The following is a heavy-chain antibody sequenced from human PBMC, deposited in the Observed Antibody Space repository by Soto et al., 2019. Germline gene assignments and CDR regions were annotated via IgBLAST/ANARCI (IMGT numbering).Heavy chain of an antibody. CDR2: INSVSGGT. J-gene: IGHJ4*02. Sequence: ASVKVSCKASGNTHTIYFIHWLRQARGQGLEWMGWINSVSGGTNYAHKFQGRVTMTRDTSTTTAFMELSAITSDDKDLYFCERGGSYYANWGQGTLVTLTS. V-gene: IGHV1-2*02. D-gene: IGHD3-10*01. CDR1: GNTHTIYF. CDR3: ERGGSYYAN.